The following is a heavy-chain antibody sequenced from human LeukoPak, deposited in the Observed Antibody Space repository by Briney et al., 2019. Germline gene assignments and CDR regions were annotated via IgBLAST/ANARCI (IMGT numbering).Heavy chain of an antibody. D-gene: IGHD3-22*01. CDR1: GGTFSSYA. Sequence: GASVKVSCKASGGTFSSYAISWVRQAPGQGLEWMGGIIPIFGTVNCAQKFQGRVTITTDESTSTAYMELSSLRSEDTAVYYCAREHDSSGYYGMGAFDIWGQGTMVTVSS. CDR2: IIPIFGTV. J-gene: IGHJ3*02. V-gene: IGHV1-69*05. CDR3: AREHDSSGYYGMGAFDI.